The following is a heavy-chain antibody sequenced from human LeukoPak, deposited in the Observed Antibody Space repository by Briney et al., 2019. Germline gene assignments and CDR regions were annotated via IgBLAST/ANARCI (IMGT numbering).Heavy chain of an antibody. Sequence: PGGSLRLSCAASGFTFSSYAMSWVRQAPGKGLEWVSAISGSGSDTEYADSVKGRFTISRDNSKTTLYLQVSSLRVEDTAVYYCAKCSATCYANAFDIWGQGTMVTVSS. D-gene: IGHD2-2*01. J-gene: IGHJ3*02. CDR1: GFTFSSYA. V-gene: IGHV3-23*01. CDR3: AKCSATCYANAFDI. CDR2: ISGSGSDT.